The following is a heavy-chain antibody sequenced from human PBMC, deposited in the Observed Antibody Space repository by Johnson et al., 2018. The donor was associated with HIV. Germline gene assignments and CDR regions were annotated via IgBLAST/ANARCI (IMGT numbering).Heavy chain of an antibody. CDR2: INWNGGSK. Sequence: VQLVESGGRLVKPGGSLRLSCVASGFTFSDYYMSWIRQAPGKGLEWVSGINWNGGSKGYADSVKGRFTISRDNAKNSLYLQMNSLRAEDTALYYCARGVSSGYYSNAFDVWGQGTMATVSS. CDR3: ARGVSSGYYSNAFDV. D-gene: IGHD3-22*01. CDR1: GFTFSDYY. J-gene: IGHJ3*01. V-gene: IGHV3-20*04.